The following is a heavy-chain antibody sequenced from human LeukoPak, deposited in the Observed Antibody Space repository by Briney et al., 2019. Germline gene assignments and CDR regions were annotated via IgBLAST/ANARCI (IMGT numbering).Heavy chain of an antibody. CDR1: GFTFRNHW. CDR3: ARDQRVTGRPDIDY. CDR2: ISSDGSST. V-gene: IGHV3-74*03. Sequence: GGSLTLSCAASGFTFRNHWMHWVRQTPGKGLVWVSRISSDGSSTTYADSVKGRFTISRDNAKNTLYLQMNNLGAEDTAMYYCARDQRVTGRPDIDYWGQGTLVIVTS. D-gene: IGHD6-6*01. J-gene: IGHJ4*02.